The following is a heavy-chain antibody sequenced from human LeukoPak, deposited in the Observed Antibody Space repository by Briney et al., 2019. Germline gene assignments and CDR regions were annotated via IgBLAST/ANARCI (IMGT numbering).Heavy chain of an antibody. CDR1: GYTFTGYY. Sequence: GASVKVSCKASGYTFTGYYMHWVRQAPGQGLEWMGWINPNSGGTNYAQKFQGRVTMTRDTSISTAYMELSRLRSDDTAVYYCARGYCTNGVCYDFDYWGQGTLVTVSS. J-gene: IGHJ4*02. CDR2: INPNSGGT. D-gene: IGHD2-8*01. V-gene: IGHV1-2*02. CDR3: ARGYCTNGVCYDFDY.